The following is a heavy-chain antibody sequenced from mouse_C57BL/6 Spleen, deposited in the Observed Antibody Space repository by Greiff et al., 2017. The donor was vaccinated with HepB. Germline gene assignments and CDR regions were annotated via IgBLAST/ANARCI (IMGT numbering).Heavy chain of an antibody. J-gene: IGHJ4*01. CDR2: IDPSDSYT. V-gene: IGHV1-69*01. CDR1: GYTFTSYW. CDR3: ARWDYYSNHQGYAMDY. Sequence: QVQLQQPGAELVMPGASVKLSCKASGYTFTSYWMHWVKQRPGQGLEWIGEIDPSDSYTNYNQKFKVKSTLTVDKSSSTAYMQLSSLTSEDSAVYYCARWDYYSNHQGYAMDYWGQGTSVTVSS. D-gene: IGHD2-5*01.